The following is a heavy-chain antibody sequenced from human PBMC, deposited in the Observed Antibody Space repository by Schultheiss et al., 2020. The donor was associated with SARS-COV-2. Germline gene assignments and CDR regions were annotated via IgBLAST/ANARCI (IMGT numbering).Heavy chain of an antibody. Sequence: GGSLRLSCAASGFTFSSHAMSWVRQAPGKGLEWVSAISGSGGSTYYADSVKGRFTISRDNAKNSLYLQMNSLRAEDTAVYYCAKVPRGSYYGMDVWGQGTTVTVSS. CDR1: GFTFSSHA. D-gene: IGHD1-26*01. CDR2: ISGSGGST. J-gene: IGHJ6*02. CDR3: AKVPRGSYYGMDV. V-gene: IGHV3-23*01.